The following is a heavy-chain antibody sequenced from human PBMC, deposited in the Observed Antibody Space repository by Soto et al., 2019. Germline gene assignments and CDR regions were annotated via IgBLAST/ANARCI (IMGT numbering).Heavy chain of an antibody. CDR3: ARCSGGSCYHALDN. D-gene: IGHD2-15*01. CDR2: ISTYNGNT. V-gene: IGHV1-18*01. Sequence: QVQLVQSGGEVKKPGASVKVSCKTSGYTFTSYGISWVRQAPGQGLEWMGWISTYNGNTNYAQRLQDRVTMTAETSTTTAYMELRSLRSDDTAVYYCARCSGGSCYHALDNWGQGTMVTVSS. CDR1: GYTFTSYG. J-gene: IGHJ3*02.